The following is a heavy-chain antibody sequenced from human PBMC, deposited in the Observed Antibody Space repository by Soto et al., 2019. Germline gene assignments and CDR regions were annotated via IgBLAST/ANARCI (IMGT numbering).Heavy chain of an antibody. CDR1: GGSIRSGSYY. Sequence: QVQLQESGPGLVKPSQTLSLTCTVSGGSIRSGSYYWCWIRQHPGQGLEWVGYIYLGGSTYYNPSLETQFTISLDTSKNHFSLKLSSVTAADTAVYYCARVAELWGDAFDIWGQGTMVTVSS. V-gene: IGHV4-31*01. CDR2: IYLGGST. J-gene: IGHJ3*02. D-gene: IGHD3-16*01. CDR3: ARVAELWGDAFDI.